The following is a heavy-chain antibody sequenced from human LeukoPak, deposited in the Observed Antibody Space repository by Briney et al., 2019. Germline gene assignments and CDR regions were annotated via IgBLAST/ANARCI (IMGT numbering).Heavy chain of an antibody. D-gene: IGHD3-10*01. Sequence: SETLSLTCTVSGGSISSYYWSWIRQPPGKGLEWIGYIYYSGSTNYNPSLKSRVTISVDTSKNQFSLKLSSVTAADTAVYYCTTSLNMDAFDIWGHGTMVTVSS. J-gene: IGHJ3*02. CDR2: IYYSGST. V-gene: IGHV4-59*01. CDR3: TTSLNMDAFDI. CDR1: GGSISSYY.